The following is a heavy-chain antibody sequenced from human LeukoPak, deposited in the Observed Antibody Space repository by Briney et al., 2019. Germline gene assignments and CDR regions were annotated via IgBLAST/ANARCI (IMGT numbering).Heavy chain of an antibody. Sequence: PGGSLRLSCAASGFSFSSYWMHWVRQPPGKGLVWVSRSNNDGSSTSYADSVKGRFTISRDNSKNTLYLQMNSLRAEDTAVYYCAKESGDFWSGYSYYFDYWGQGTLVTVSS. CDR1: GFSFSSYW. D-gene: IGHD3-3*01. J-gene: IGHJ4*02. CDR3: AKESGDFWSGYSYYFDY. CDR2: SNNDGSST. V-gene: IGHV3-74*01.